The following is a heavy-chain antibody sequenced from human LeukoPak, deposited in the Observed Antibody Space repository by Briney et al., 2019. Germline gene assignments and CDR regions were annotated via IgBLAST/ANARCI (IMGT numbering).Heavy chain of an antibody. CDR2: IYNSGNT. Sequence: PSETLSLTCTVSGGSISTNYWSWIRQPAGKGLEWIGRIYNSGNTNYSPSLESRVTMSADTSKNQFSLKLSSVTAADTAVYYCARGTFDSSGYYLFDFWGQGTLVTVSS. V-gene: IGHV4-4*07. D-gene: IGHD3-22*01. CDR1: GGSISTNY. J-gene: IGHJ4*02. CDR3: ARGTFDSSGYYLFDF.